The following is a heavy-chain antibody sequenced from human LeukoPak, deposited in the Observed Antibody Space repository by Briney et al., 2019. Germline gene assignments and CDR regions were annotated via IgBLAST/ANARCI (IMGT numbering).Heavy chain of an antibody. CDR2: MNPNSGNT. J-gene: IGHJ3*02. Sequence: ASVKVSCKASGYTFTSYDINWVRQATGQGLEWMGWMNPNSGNTGYAQKFQGRVTITRNTSISTAYMELSSLRSEDTAVYYCARERSYSVFDAFDIWGQGTMVTVSS. CDR3: ARERSYSVFDAFDI. V-gene: IGHV1-8*03. D-gene: IGHD2-15*01. CDR1: GYTFTSYD.